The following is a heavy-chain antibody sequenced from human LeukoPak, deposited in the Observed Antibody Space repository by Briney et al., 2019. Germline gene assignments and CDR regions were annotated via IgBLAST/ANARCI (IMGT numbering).Heavy chain of an antibody. Sequence: SQTLSLTCTVSGGSISSGGYYWSWIRQPPGKGLEWIGYIYYSGSTNYNPSLKSRVTISVDTSKNQFSLKLSSVTAADTAVYYCASMWADYGDYEYGMDVWGQGTTVTVSS. CDR3: ASMWADYGDYEYGMDV. CDR1: GGSISSGGYY. CDR2: IYYSGST. V-gene: IGHV4-61*08. J-gene: IGHJ6*02. D-gene: IGHD4-17*01.